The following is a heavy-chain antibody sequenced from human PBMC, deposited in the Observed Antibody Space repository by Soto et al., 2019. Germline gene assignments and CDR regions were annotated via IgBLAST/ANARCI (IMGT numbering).Heavy chain of an antibody. J-gene: IGHJ5*02. CDR1: GAPLSNNSC. CDR2: IHDRGST. V-gene: IGHV4-4*02. CDR3: AGQWAAGYGAFDP. D-gene: IGHD3-9*01. Sequence: RGRGPGLKNPSGPLPLPSLSPGAPLSNNSCGPWVRQAPGKGLEWIGEIHDRGSTNYNLSLKSRATVSIDRSKNQFSLEMRAVTAADTAVYYCAGQWAAGYGAFDPWGQGTLVTVSS.